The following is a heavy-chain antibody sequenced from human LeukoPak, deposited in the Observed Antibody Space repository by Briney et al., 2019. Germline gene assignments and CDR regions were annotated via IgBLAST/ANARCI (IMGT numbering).Heavy chain of an antibody. CDR3: ARGGYTYGLDY. CDR2: ISSLGRTI. V-gene: IGHV3-48*01. CDR1: GFTLTSYS. J-gene: IGHJ4*02. D-gene: IGHD5-18*01. Sequence: GGSLRLSCAASGFTLTSYSMNWVRQAPGKGLEWVSYISSLGRTINYADSVKGRFTISRDSAKNLLSLHMSSLRAEDTAVYFCARGGYTYGLDYWGQGTLVTVSS.